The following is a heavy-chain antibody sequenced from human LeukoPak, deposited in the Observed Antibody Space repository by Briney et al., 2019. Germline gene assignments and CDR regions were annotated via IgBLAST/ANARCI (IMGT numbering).Heavy chain of an antibody. CDR3: ARADSSGSDY. D-gene: IGHD6-6*01. Sequence: PSETLSLTCTVSGGSIGWDYWSWIRQSAGKGLEWISRIYKSGSTNYNPSFRSRVTMSVDTSKNQFSLNVTSVTAADTAVYYCARADSSGSDYWGQGTLVTVSS. J-gene: IGHJ4*02. CDR1: GGSIGWDY. V-gene: IGHV4-4*07. CDR2: IYKSGST.